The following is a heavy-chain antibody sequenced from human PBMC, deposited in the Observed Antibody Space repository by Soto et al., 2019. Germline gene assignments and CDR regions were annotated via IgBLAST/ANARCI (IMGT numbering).Heavy chain of an antibody. CDR1: GGSISSYY. Sequence: QVQLQESGPGLVKPSETLSLTCTVSGGSISSYYWSWIRQPPGKGLEWSGYIYYSGSTNYNPSPDSPGTTAVDTPRNKYSLMLSPVTAADPAVYYCARSTLWFGELSQYFLPRGKGTLVTVSS. V-gene: IGHV4-59*08. J-gene: IGHJ1*01. CDR2: IYYSGST. CDR3: ARSTLWFGELSQYFLP. D-gene: IGHD3-10*01.